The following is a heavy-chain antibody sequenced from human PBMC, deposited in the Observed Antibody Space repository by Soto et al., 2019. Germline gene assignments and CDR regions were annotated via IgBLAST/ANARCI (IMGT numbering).Heavy chain of an antibody. CDR1: GGFVTSGSYY. D-gene: IGHD1-1*01. J-gene: IGHJ3*02. CDR3: ARVERGTATTVVDAFDI. Sequence: QVQLQQWGAGLLKPSETLSLTCAVYGGFVTSGSYYWSWIRQPPGKGLEWIGEMSHSGGTHFNPSLKSRVTISGDTSKNQFTLKISSVTAADTALYYCARVERGTATTVVDAFDIWGPGTMVTVSS. V-gene: IGHV4-34*01. CDR2: MSHSGGT.